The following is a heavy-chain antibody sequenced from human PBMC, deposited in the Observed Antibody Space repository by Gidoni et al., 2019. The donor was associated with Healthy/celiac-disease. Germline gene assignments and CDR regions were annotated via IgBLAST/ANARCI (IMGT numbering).Heavy chain of an antibody. V-gene: IGHV3-23*01. CDR1: GFTFSSYA. CDR3: AKGPRTLRFLEWLPQYYFDY. Sequence: EVTLLESGGGLVQPGGSLRLSCAATGFTFSSYAMSWVRQAPGKGLECVSAISGSGGSTYYADSVKGRFTISRDNSKNTLYLQMNSLRAEDTAVYYCAKGPRTLRFLEWLPQYYFDYWGQGTLVTVSS. J-gene: IGHJ4*02. CDR2: ISGSGGST. D-gene: IGHD3-3*01.